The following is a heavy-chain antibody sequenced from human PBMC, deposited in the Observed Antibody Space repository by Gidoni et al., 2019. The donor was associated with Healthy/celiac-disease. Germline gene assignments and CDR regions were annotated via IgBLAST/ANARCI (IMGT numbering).Heavy chain of an antibody. J-gene: IGHJ4*02. CDR2: ISGSGGRT. CDR1: GFTFSSYA. V-gene: IGHV3-23*01. CDR3: AKDLLVARIEYYFDY. D-gene: IGHD5-12*01. Sequence: EVQLLESGGGLVQPGGSLRLSCAASGFTFSSYAMSWVRQAPGKGLEWVSAISGSGGRTYYADSVKGRFTISRDNSKNTLYLQMNSLRAEDTAVYYCAKDLLVARIEYYFDYWGQGTLVTVSS.